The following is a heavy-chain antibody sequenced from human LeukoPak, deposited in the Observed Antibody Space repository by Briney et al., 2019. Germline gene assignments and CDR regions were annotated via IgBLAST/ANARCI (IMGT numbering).Heavy chain of an antibody. J-gene: IGHJ4*02. CDR2: IYYSGST. CDR1: GGSISSGGYY. Sequence: SETLSRTCTVSGGSISSGGYYWSWIRQHPGKGLEWIGYIYYSGSTYYNPSLKSRVTISIDTSKNQFSLKLSSVTAADTAVYYCARSDIVATIGNYWGQGTLVTVSS. D-gene: IGHD5-12*01. CDR3: ARSDIVATIGNY. V-gene: IGHV4-31*03.